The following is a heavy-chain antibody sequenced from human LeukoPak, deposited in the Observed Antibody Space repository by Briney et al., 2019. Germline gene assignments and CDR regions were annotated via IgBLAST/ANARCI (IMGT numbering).Heavy chain of an antibody. CDR2: ISPSTSTI. D-gene: IGHD3-3*01. V-gene: IGHV3-48*01. CDR1: GFSFSSYS. J-gene: IGHJ4*02. Sequence: PGGSLRLSCAASGFSFSSYSMNWVRQAPGKGLEWISSISPSTSTIYYADSVKGRFTISRDNSKNTLFLQMNSLRAEDTAVYYCAKFWSGSFEVGNLDYWGQGTLVTVSS. CDR3: AKFWSGSFEVGNLDY.